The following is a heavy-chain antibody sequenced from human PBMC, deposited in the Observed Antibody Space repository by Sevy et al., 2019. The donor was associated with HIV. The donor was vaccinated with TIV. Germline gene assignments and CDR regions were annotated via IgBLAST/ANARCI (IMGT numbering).Heavy chain of an antibody. CDR1: GGSISGYY. Sequence: SETLSLTCTVSGGSISGYYWSWIRQPPGKGLEWIGYIYYSGSTNYNPSLKNRVTMSVDTSKNQFSLKMSSVTAADTVVYYCARTPVIMITSGGVIALRQFDFWGQGTLVTVSS. CDR2: IYYSGST. D-gene: IGHD3-16*02. J-gene: IGHJ4*02. CDR3: ARTPVIMITSGGVIALRQFDF. V-gene: IGHV4-59*01.